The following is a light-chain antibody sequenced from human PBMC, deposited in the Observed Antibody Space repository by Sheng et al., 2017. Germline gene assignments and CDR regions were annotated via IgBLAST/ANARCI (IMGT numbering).Light chain of an antibody. V-gene: IGLV2-14*03. J-gene: IGLJ2*01. CDR3: NSYTGGDTLVV. Sequence: QSALTQPASVSGSPGQSITISCTARNSGMGGHNYVSWYQQHPGSAPKLLIYDVSNRPSGISSRFSGSKSGNTASLTISGLQAEDEAYYYCNSYTGGDTLVVFGGGTEVTVL. CDR1: NSGMGGHNY. CDR2: DVS.